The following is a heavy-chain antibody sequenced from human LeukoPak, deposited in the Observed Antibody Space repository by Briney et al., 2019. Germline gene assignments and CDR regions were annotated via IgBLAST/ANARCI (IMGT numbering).Heavy chain of an antibody. CDR3: ARVVAATPYWFDP. CDR2: IYYSGST. J-gene: IGHJ5*02. Sequence: SETLSLTCAVSGGSIRSGGYSWSWIRQPPGRGLEWIGYIYYSGSTYYNPSLKSRVTISVDTSKNQFSLKLSSVTAADTAVYYCARVVAATPYWFDPWGQGTLVTVSS. V-gene: IGHV4-30-4*07. CDR1: GGSIRSGGYS. D-gene: IGHD2-15*01.